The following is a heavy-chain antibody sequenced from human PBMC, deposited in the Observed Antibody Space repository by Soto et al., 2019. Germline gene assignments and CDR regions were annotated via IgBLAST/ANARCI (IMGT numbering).Heavy chain of an antibody. V-gene: IGHV4-34*01. CDR2: INHSGST. J-gene: IGHJ6*02. CDR3: ASGWFGELSTYYYGTDV. CDR1: GGSFSGYY. D-gene: IGHD3-10*01. Sequence: PSETLSLTCAVYGGSFSGYYWSWIRQPPGKGLEWIGEINHSGSTNYNPSLKSRVTISVDTSKNQFSLKLSSVTAADTAVYYCASGWFGELSTYYYGTDVWGQGTTVTVSS.